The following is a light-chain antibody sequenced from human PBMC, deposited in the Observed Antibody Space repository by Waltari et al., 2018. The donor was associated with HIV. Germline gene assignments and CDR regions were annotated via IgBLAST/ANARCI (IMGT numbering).Light chain of an antibody. CDR2: DRN. CDR3: ASRDNSGKRVL. V-gene: IGLV3-19*01. J-gene: IGLJ3*02. CDR1: SPRNYY. Sequence: SSELTQDPAVSVTLGQTVTITCQGASPRNYYASWHQLKPGQAPILVIYDRNTRPSGIPGRFSGSTAGNTASLTITGSQAEDEADYFCASRDNSGKRVLFGGGTKVTVL.